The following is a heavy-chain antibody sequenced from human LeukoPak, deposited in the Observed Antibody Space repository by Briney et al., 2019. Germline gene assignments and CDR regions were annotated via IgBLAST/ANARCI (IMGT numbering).Heavy chain of an antibody. CDR2: IYYSGST. CDR3: ARGDYGDSIYWYFDL. V-gene: IGHV4-30-4*01. Sequence: PSETLSLTCTVSGGSISSGDYYWSWIRQPPGKGLEWMGYIYYSGSTYYNPSLKSRVTISVDTSKNQFSLKLSSVTAADTAVYYCARGDYGDSIYWYFDLWGRGTLVTVSS. D-gene: IGHD4-17*01. CDR1: GGSISSGDYY. J-gene: IGHJ2*01.